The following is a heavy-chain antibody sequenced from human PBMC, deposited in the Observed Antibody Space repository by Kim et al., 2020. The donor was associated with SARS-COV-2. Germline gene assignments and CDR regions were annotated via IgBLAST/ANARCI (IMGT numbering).Heavy chain of an antibody. CDR3: ARLYGSGSPLYYYYGMDV. Sequence: GGSLRLSCAASGFTFSSYAMSWVRQAPGKGLEWVSAISGSGGSTYYADSVKGRFTISRDNSKNTLYLQMNSLRAEDTAVYYCARLYGSGSPLYYYYGMDVWGQGTTVTVSS. D-gene: IGHD3-10*01. CDR2: ISGSGGST. V-gene: IGHV3-23*01. CDR1: GFTFSSYA. J-gene: IGHJ6*02.